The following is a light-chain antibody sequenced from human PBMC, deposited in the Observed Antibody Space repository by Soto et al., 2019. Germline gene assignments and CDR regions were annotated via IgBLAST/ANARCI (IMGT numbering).Light chain of an antibody. V-gene: IGKV2-30*01. CDR1: HSLVYSDGNTY. CDR3: MQGTHWPWT. Sequence: DVVMTQSPLSLPVTLGQPASISCRSSHSLVYSDGNTYLNWFQXRQGQSPRRXFYKVSDRDSGVPDRFSGSGSGTDLTMKISRVEAEDGGVYDGMQGTHWPWTFGQGTKVDI. CDR2: KVS. J-gene: IGKJ1*01.